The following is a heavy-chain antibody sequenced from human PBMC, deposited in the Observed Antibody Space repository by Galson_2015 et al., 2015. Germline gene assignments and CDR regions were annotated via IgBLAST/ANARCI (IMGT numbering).Heavy chain of an antibody. D-gene: IGHD3-10*01. Sequence: SLRLSCAASGFAFSDYYMSWVRQAPGKGLEWVANIEEDGSEKYYVDSVKGRFTISRDNARNSLYLQMTSLRVEDTAVYYCARDRWSSYGSGSYYSFDYWGQGTLVTVSS. CDR2: IEEDGSEK. J-gene: IGHJ4*02. CDR1: GFAFSDYY. CDR3: ARDRWSSYGSGSYYSFDY. V-gene: IGHV3-7*01.